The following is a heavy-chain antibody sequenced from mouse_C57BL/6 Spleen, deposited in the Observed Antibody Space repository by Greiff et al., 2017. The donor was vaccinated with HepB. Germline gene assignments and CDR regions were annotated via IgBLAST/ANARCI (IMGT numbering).Heavy chain of an antibody. D-gene: IGHD2-1*01. CDR2: IYPGSGST. Sequence: QVQLQQPGAELVKPGASVKMSCKASGYTFTSYWITWVKQRPGQGLEWIGDIYPGSGSTNYNEKFKSKATLTVDTSSSTAYMRLSSLTSEDSAVYYCARPLLCYYAMDYWGQGTSVTVSS. J-gene: IGHJ4*01. CDR3: ARPLLCYYAMDY. V-gene: IGHV1-55*01. CDR1: GYTFTSYW.